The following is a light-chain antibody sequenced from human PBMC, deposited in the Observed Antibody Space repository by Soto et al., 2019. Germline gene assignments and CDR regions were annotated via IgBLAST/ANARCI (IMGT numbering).Light chain of an antibody. V-gene: IGKV3-11*01. CDR3: QQRSNWPRGLT. Sequence: EIVLTQSPATLSLSPGERATLSCRASQSVSSYLAWYQQKPGQAPRLLIYDASNRATGIPARFSGSGSRTDFTLTISSLEAEDFAVYYCQQRSNWPRGLTFGGGTKVEIK. J-gene: IGKJ4*01. CDR1: QSVSSY. CDR2: DAS.